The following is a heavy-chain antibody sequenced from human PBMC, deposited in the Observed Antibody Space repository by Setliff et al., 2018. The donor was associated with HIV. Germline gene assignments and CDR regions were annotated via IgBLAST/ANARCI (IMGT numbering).Heavy chain of an antibody. CDR1: GFTFSSYW. D-gene: IGHD2-2*01. J-gene: IGHJ6*02. Sequence: LRLSCAASGFTFSSYWMHWVRQAPGKGLVWVSRISSDGITTSYADSVKGRFTISRDNAKNTLCLQMNSLRAEDAAVYYCARPSSLISAAIMDVWGQGTTVTVSS. CDR2: ISSDGITT. CDR3: ARPSSLISAAIMDV. V-gene: IGHV3-74*01.